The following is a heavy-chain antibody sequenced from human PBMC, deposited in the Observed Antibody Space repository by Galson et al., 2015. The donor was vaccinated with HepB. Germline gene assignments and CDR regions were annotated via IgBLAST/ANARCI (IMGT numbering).Heavy chain of an antibody. V-gene: IGHV3-9*01. CDR2: ISWNSGSI. CDR3: AKDISSQFNYYMDV. D-gene: IGHD6-6*01. J-gene: IGHJ6*03. CDR1: GFTFDDYA. Sequence: SLRLSCAASGFTFDDYAMHWVRQAPGKGLEWVSGISWNSGSIGYADSVKGRFTISRDNAKNSLYLQMNSLRAEDTALYYCAKDISSQFNYYMDVWGKGTTVTVSS.